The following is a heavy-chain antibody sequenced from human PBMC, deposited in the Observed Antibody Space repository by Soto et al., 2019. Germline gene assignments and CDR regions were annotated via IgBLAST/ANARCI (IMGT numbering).Heavy chain of an antibody. J-gene: IGHJ4*02. V-gene: IGHV1-46*01. D-gene: IGHD3-16*02. CDR3: ASTDGSWHY. CDR1: GYTFTSYY. CDR2: INPSGGST. Sequence: QVQLVQSGAEVKKPGASVKVSCKASGYTFTSYYMHWVRQAPGRGLEWMGIINPSGGSTSYAQKVQGRVTMTRDTSTSTVYMELSSLRSEDTAVYYCASTDGSWHYWGQGTLVTVSS.